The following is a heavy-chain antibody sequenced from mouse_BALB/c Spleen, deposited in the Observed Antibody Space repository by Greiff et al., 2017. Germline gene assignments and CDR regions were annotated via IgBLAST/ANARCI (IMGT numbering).Heavy chain of an antibody. CDR3: ARGGDYDAWFAY. J-gene: IGHJ3*01. V-gene: IGHV14-1*02. D-gene: IGHD2-4*01. CDR2: IDPENGNT. Sequence: VQLQQSGAELVRPGALVKLSCKASGFNIKDYYMHWVKQRPEQGLEWIGWIDPENGNTIYDPKFQGKASITADTSSNTAYLQLSSLTSEDTAVYYSARGGDYDAWFAYWGQGTLVTVSA. CDR1: GFNIKDYY.